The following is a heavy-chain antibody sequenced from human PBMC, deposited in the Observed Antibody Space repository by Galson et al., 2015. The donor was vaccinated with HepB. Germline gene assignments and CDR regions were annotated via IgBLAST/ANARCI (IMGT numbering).Heavy chain of an antibody. Sequence: SLRLSCAASGLTFSSYWMHWVRQGPGKGLVWVSRINSDGITTSYADSVKGRFTISRDNAKNTLYLQMNSLRAEDTAVYYCVRVAGDSSGYYYFVPEFYFDYWGQGTLVTASS. J-gene: IGHJ4*02. V-gene: IGHV3-74*01. D-gene: IGHD3-22*01. CDR1: GLTFSSYW. CDR3: VRVAGDSSGYYYFVPEFYFDY. CDR2: INSDGITT.